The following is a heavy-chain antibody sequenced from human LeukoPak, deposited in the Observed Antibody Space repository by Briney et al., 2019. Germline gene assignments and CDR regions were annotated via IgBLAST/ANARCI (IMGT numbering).Heavy chain of an antibody. V-gene: IGHV3-30-3*01. J-gene: IGHJ4*02. Sequence: GGSLRLSCAASGFTFSSYAMHWVRQAPGKGLEWVAVISYDGSNKYYADSVKGRFTISRDNSKNTLYLQMNSLRAEDTAVYYCARDNYLTYGSGSCFDYWGQGTLVTVSS. CDR3: ARDNYLTYGSGSCFDY. D-gene: IGHD3-10*01. CDR1: GFTFSSYA. CDR2: ISYDGSNK.